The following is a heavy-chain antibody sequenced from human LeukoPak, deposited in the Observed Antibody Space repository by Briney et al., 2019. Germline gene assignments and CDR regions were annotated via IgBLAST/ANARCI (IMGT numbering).Heavy chain of an antibody. CDR1: GLTFSNYW. CDR2: IYNDGSST. Sequence: GGSLRLSCAVSGLTFSNYWMHWVRQAPGKGLVWVSRIYNDGSSTSYADSVKGRFTISRDNAKNSLYLQMNSLRAEDTAVYYCARGTWIQLWLIDYWGQGTLVTVSS. D-gene: IGHD5-18*01. CDR3: ARGTWIQLWLIDY. V-gene: IGHV3-74*01. J-gene: IGHJ4*02.